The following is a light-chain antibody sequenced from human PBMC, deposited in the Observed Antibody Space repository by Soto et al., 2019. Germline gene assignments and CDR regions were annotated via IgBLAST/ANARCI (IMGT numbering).Light chain of an antibody. J-gene: IGKJ1*01. Sequence: DIQMTQSPSSLSASVGDRVTITCRASQAIRNDLAWYQQKPGRAPKRLIYGSSSLQSGVPSRFSCRGSGTEITLKIHSRQHEDFSKYYWPQHNAFTPTFSKGTKGDIK. CDR3: PQHNAFTPT. CDR1: QAIRND. V-gene: IGKV1-17*01. CDR2: GSS.